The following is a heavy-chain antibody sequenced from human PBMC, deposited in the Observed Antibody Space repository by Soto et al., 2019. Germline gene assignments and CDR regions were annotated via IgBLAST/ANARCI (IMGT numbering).Heavy chain of an antibody. J-gene: IGHJ3*02. D-gene: IGHD3-9*01. CDR1: GGSFSTYY. Sequence: PSATLSITCVVSGGSFSTYYYNWIRQSPGKGLEWIGEINHSGSNNYSPSLKSRVTMSLDTSKNQFSLKLTSVTAADTAVYYCARGGSNDWQVAFDIWGQGTMVTVSS. CDR3: ARGGSNDWQVAFDI. CDR2: INHSGSN. V-gene: IGHV4-34*01.